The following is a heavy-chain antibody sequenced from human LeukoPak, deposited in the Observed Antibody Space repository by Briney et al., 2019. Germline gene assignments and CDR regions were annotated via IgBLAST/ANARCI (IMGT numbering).Heavy chain of an antibody. J-gene: IGHJ4*02. V-gene: IGHV4-4*07. Sequence: SETMSLTCTVSGGSISSYYWSWIRQPAGKGLEWIGRIYTSGSTNYNPSLKSRVTMSVDTSKNQFSLKLSSVTAADTAVYYCARDLVTDSSGPFDYWGQGTLVTVSS. CDR3: ARDLVTDSSGPFDY. CDR2: IYTSGST. D-gene: IGHD3-22*01. CDR1: GGSISSYY.